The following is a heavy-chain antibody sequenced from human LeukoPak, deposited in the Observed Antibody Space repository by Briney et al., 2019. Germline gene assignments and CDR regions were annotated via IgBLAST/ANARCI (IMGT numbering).Heavy chain of an antibody. V-gene: IGHV3-53*01. CDR3: ARDGGLAAAVPWGYYYYGMDV. CDR1: GFTVSSNY. J-gene: IGHJ6*02. CDR2: IYSGGST. Sequence: TGGSLRLSCAASGFTVSSNYMSWVRQAPGKGLEWVSVIYSGGSTYYADSVKGRFTISRDNSKNTLYLQMNSLRAEDTAVYYCARDGGLAAAVPWGYYYYGMDVWGQGTTVTVSS. D-gene: IGHD6-13*01.